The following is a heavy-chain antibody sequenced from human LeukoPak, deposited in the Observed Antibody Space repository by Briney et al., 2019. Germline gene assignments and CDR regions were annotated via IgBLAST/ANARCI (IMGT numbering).Heavy chain of an antibody. D-gene: IGHD3-22*01. CDR2: IYPGGSDT. J-gene: IGHJ4*02. Sequence: GESLKISCKGSGYSFTSYWIGWVRQMPGKGLEWMGVIYPGGSDTRYSPSFQGQVTISADKSISTAYPEWGSLKAADTAMYCCARLYDSSGYPPDYWGQGTLVTVSS. V-gene: IGHV5-51*01. CDR1: GYSFTSYW. CDR3: ARLYDSSGYPPDY.